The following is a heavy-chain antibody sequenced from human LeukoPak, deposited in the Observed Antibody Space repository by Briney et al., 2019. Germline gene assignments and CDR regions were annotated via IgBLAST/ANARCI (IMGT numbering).Heavy chain of an antibody. CDR3: ASGDSSGPGFDY. V-gene: IGHV3-21*01. CDR1: GFTFSAYV. J-gene: IGHJ4*02. D-gene: IGHD3-22*01. Sequence: GGSLRLSCAASGFTFSAYVMNWVRQAPGKGLEWVSSMSGSTTYIFYADSVKGRFTISRDNAKNSLYLQMNSLRAEDTAVYYCASGDSSGPGFDYWGQGTLVTVSS. CDR2: MSGSTTYI.